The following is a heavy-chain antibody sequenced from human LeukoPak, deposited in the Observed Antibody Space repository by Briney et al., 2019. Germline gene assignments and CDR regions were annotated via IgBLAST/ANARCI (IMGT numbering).Heavy chain of an antibody. CDR3: TWGLVEPEIFSN. J-gene: IGHJ4*02. CDR1: GFTFSSYA. Sequence: GGSLRLSCAASGFTFSSYAMHWVRQAPGKGLEWVAVISYDGSNKYYADSVKGRFTISRDNSKNTLYLQMNSLRAEDTAVYYCTWGLVEPEIFSNWGQGTLVTVSS. V-gene: IGHV3-30-3*01. D-gene: IGHD1-26*01. CDR2: ISYDGSNK.